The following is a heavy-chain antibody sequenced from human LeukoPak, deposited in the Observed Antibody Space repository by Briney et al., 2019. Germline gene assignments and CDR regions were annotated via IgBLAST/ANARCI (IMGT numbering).Heavy chain of an antibody. D-gene: IGHD2/OR15-2a*01. J-gene: IGHJ4*02. CDR3: ARDLSPGLLDY. V-gene: IGHV4-38-2*02. Sequence: SETLSLTCTVSGYSISSGYYWGWIRQPPGKGLEWIGSIYHSGSTYYNPSLKSRVTISVDTSKNQFSLKLSSVTAADTAVYYCARDLSPGLLDYWGQGTLVTVSS. CDR1: GYSISSGYY. CDR2: IYHSGST.